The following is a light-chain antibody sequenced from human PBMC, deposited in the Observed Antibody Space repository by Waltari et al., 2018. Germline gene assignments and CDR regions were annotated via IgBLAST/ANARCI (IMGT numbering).Light chain of an antibody. CDR1: QSVLNRSNSKNY. Sequence: DIVMTQSPDSLAVSLGERATINCKSSQSVLNRSNSKNYLVWYQQKAGQPPKVLSYWASTRESGVPDRFSGSGSGTEFTLTISSLQAEDVAVYYCQQYYSTPITFGQGTRLEIK. V-gene: IGKV4-1*01. J-gene: IGKJ5*01. CDR2: WAS. CDR3: QQYYSTPIT.